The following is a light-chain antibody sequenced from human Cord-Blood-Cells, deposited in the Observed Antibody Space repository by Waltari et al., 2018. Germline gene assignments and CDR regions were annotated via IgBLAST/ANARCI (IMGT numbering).Light chain of an antibody. J-gene: IGKJ1*01. CDR3: QQYYSTPT. V-gene: IGKV4-1*01. CDR1: QSALYRSNNKNY. Sequence: DIVMTQSPDSLAVSLGARATINFKSSQSALYRSNNKNYLAWYQHNPGQPPKLLIYWASTRESGVPDRFRGSGSGTDFTLTISSLQAEDVAVYYCQQYYSTPTFGQGTKVEIK. CDR2: WAS.